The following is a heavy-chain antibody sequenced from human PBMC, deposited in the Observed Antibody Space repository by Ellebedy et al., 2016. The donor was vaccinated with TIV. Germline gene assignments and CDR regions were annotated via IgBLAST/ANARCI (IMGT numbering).Heavy chain of an antibody. J-gene: IGHJ6*02. Sequence: SETLSLTXAVYGGSFSGYYWSWIRQPPGKGLEWIGEINHSGSTNYNPSLKSRVTISVDTSKNQFSLKLSSVTAADTAVYYCARGGYSYAPYGMDVWGQGTTVTVSS. D-gene: IGHD5-18*01. V-gene: IGHV4-34*01. CDR1: GGSFSGYY. CDR2: INHSGST. CDR3: ARGGYSYAPYGMDV.